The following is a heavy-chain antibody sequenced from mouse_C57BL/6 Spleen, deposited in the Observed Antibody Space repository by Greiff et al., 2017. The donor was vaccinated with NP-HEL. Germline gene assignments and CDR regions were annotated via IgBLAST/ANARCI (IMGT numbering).Heavy chain of an antibody. CDR3: ARVHSILYAMDY. CDR1: GFTFSSYA. J-gene: IGHJ4*01. D-gene: IGHD2-10*02. V-gene: IGHV5-4*03. Sequence: EVKLVESGGGLVKPGGSLKLSCAASGFTFSSYAMSWVRQTPEKRLEWVATISDGGSYTYYPDNVKGRFTISRDNAKNNLYLQMSHLKSEDTAMYYCARVHSILYAMDYWGQGTSVTVSS. CDR2: ISDGGSYT.